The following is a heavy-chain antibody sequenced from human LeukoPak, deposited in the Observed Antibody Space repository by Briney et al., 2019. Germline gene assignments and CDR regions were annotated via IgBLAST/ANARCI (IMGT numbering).Heavy chain of an antibody. Sequence: KPSETLSLTCTVSGGSISSYYWSWIRQPAGKGLEWIGRIYTSGSTNYNPSLKSRVTMSVDTSKNQFSLKLSSVTAADTAVYYCARVQSRGTRHYYYGMDVWGQGTTVTVSS. V-gene: IGHV4-4*07. CDR2: IYTSGST. CDR1: GGSISSYY. J-gene: IGHJ6*02. CDR3: ARVQSRGTRHYYYGMDV. D-gene: IGHD2-2*01.